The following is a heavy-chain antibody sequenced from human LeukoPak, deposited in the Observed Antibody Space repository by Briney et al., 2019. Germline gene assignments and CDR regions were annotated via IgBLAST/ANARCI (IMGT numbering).Heavy chain of an antibody. Sequence: GGSLRLSCAASGFTFSSYAMHWVRHAPGKGLEYVSAISSNGGSTYYANSVKGRFTISRDNSKNTLYLQMGSLRAEDMAVYYCARECSSGSFDIWGQGTMVTVSS. CDR1: GFTFSSYA. D-gene: IGHD1-26*01. CDR3: ARECSSGSFDI. J-gene: IGHJ3*02. CDR2: ISSNGGST. V-gene: IGHV3-64*01.